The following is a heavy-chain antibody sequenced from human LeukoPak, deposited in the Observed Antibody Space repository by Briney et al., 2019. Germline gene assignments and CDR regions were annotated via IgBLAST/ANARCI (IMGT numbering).Heavy chain of an antibody. CDR2: ISSSSSYI. V-gene: IGHV3-21*01. D-gene: IGHD2-2*01. J-gene: IGHJ3*02. CDR3: ARDSADIVVVPAAMGAFDI. Sequence: GGSLRLSCAASGFTFSSYSMNWVRQAPGKGLEWVSSISSSSSYIYYADSVKGRFTISRDNAKNSLYLQMNSLRAEDTAVYYCARDSADIVVVPAAMGAFDIWGQGTMVTVSS. CDR1: GFTFSSYS.